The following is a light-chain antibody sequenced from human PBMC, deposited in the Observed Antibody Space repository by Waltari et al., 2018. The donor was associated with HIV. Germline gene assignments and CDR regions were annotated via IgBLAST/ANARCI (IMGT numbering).Light chain of an antibody. CDR1: SSNIGSHY. Sequence: QSVLTQPPSASGTPGQRVTISCSGSSSNIGSHYVYWYQQLPGTAPKLLIYKNNQRPSGVPDRFSGSKSGTSASLAISGLRSEDEADYYCATWDDSLSVYVVFGAGTKLTVL. J-gene: IGLJ2*01. V-gene: IGLV1-47*01. CDR3: ATWDDSLSVYVV. CDR2: KNN.